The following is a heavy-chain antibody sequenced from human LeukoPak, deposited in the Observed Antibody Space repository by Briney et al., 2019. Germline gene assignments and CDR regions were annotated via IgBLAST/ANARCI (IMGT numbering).Heavy chain of an antibody. CDR2: ISYDGSNK. CDR3: AKEYSSSWYPGMDV. V-gene: IGHV3-30*18. Sequence: GRSLRLSCAASGFTFSSYGMHWVRQAPGKGLEWVAVISYDGSNKYYADSVKGRSTISRDNSKNTLYLQMNSLRAEDTAVYYCAKEYSSSWYPGMDVWGQGTTVTVSS. CDR1: GFTFSSYG. D-gene: IGHD6-13*01. J-gene: IGHJ6*02.